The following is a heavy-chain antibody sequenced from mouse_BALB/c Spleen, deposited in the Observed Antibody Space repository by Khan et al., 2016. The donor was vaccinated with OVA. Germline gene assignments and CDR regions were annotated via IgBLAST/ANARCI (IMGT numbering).Heavy chain of an antibody. Sequence: VQLKESGPELVKPGASVKVSCKASGYAFTSYIMYWVKQSHGKSLEWIGYIDPYNGGTSYNQKFKGKATLTVDKSYTTAYMHLHSLTSEDSAVYSCAREGYGEFAYWGQETLVTIS. CDR2: IDPYNGGT. V-gene: IGHV1S135*01. CDR3: AREGYGEFAY. D-gene: IGHD2-2*01. J-gene: IGHJ3*01. CDR1: GYAFTSYI.